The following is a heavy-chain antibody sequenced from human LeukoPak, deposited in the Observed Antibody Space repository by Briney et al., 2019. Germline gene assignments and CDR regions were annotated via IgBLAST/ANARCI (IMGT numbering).Heavy chain of an antibody. V-gene: IGHV4-31*03. CDR1: GGSISSGGYY. Sequence: SETLSLTCTVSGGSISSGGYYWSWIRQHPGKGREWIGYIYCSGSTYYNPSLKSRVTISVDTSKNQFSLKLSSVTAADAAVYYCARDPGVRAFDYWGQGTLVTVTS. D-gene: IGHD1-26*01. J-gene: IGHJ4*02. CDR2: IYCSGST. CDR3: ARDPGVRAFDY.